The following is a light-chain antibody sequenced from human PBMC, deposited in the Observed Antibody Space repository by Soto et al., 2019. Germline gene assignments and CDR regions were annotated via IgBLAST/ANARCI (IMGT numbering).Light chain of an antibody. J-gene: IGKJ3*01. CDR1: QNVRSY. V-gene: IGKV1-39*01. CDR2: AAS. Sequence: DIQMTQSPSSLSASVGDRVTITCRTSQNVRSYLNWYQQKSGRAPKLLIYAASNLQSGVPSRFSGSGSGTDFTLTISGLQPDDFGTYYCQEGYGSPPTVGPGTKVDSK. CDR3: QEGYGSPPT.